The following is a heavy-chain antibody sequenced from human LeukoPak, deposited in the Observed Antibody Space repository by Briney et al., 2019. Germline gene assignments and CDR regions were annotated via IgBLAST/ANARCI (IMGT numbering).Heavy chain of an antibody. CDR1: GFTFSSYG. CDR3: AKARDGWEFDY. CDR2: ISYDGSNK. D-gene: IGHD5-24*01. V-gene: IGHV3-30*18. Sequence: PGRSLRLSCAASGFTFSSYGMHWVRQAPGKGLEWVAVISYDGSNKYYADSVKGRFTISRDNSKNTLYLQMNSLRAEDTDVYYCAKARDGWEFDYWGQGTLVTVSS. J-gene: IGHJ4*02.